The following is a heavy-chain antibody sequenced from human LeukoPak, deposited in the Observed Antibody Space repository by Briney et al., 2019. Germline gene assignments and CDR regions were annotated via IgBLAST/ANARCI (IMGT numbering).Heavy chain of an antibody. CDR3: ATGEWHGMDV. CDR2: INSDGSST. CDR1: GFTFSSYW. Sequence: GGSLRLSCAASGFTFSSYWMHWVRQAPGKGLVWVSRINSDGSSTRYADSVKGRFTNSRDNTNNTLHLQMNSLRAEDKSVYYCATGEWHGMDVWGQGTTVTVSS. D-gene: IGHD4-17*01. V-gene: IGHV3-74*01. J-gene: IGHJ6*02.